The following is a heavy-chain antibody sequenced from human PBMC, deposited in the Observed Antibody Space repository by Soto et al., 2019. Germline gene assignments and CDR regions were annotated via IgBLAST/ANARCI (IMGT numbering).Heavy chain of an antibody. J-gene: IGHJ3*02. Sequence: ASVKVSCKASGYTFTGYYMHWVRQAPGQGLEWMGWINPNSGGTNYAQKFQGWVTMTRDTSINTAYMELSRLRSDDTAVYYCARSHVLRYFDWLPEINDAFDIWGQGTMVTVSS. CDR1: GYTFTGYY. CDR2: INPNSGGT. V-gene: IGHV1-2*04. D-gene: IGHD3-9*01. CDR3: ARSHVLRYFDWLPEINDAFDI.